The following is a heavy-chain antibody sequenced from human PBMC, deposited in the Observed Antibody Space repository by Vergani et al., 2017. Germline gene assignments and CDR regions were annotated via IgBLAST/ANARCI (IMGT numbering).Heavy chain of an antibody. V-gene: IGHV1-2*02. J-gene: IGHJ3*02. CDR3: ARDMKGVTGAFDI. D-gene: IGHD3-10*01. CDR1: GNTFISSY. CDR2: INPNSGGT. Sequence: VQLVPSGAEVKKPGASVKVSCTASGNTFISSYMHWVRQAPGQGLEWMGWINPNSGGTNYAQKFQGRVTMTRDTSISTAYMELSRVRSDDTAGYYCARDMKGVTGAFDIWGQGTMVTVSS.